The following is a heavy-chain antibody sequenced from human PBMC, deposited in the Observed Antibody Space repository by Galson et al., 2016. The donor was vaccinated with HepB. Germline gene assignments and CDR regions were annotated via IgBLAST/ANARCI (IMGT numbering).Heavy chain of an antibody. J-gene: IGHJ6*02. CDR1: GFTFSSYW. CDR2: IKEDGSEK. Sequence: SLRLSCAASGFTFSSYWMSWVRQAPEKGLEWVANIKEDGSEKYYVDSVKGRITISRDNAKNSLYLQMNSLRADDTSVYYCARGRLWFGEPYYYGMDVWGQGTTVTVS. CDR3: ARGRLWFGEPYYYGMDV. V-gene: IGHV3-7*01. D-gene: IGHD3-10*01.